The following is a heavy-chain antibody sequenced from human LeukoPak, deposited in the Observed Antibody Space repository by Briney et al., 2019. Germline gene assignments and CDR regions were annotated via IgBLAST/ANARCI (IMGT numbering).Heavy chain of an antibody. CDR3: VRVGNDYDSSGLWDPFDY. CDR1: GGSLSIHY. J-gene: IGHJ4*02. Sequence: SETLSLTCTVSGGSLSIHYWSWIRQPPGKGLEWIGDIYYSGFTNYNPSLQSRVTISVDTSKNQFSLKLSSVTAADTGVYYCVRVGNDYDSSGLWDPFDYWGQGTLVTVSS. D-gene: IGHD3-22*01. CDR2: IYYSGFT. V-gene: IGHV4-59*11.